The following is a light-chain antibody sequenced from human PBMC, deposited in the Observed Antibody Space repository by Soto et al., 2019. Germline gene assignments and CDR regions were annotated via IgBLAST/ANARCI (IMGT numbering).Light chain of an antibody. Sequence: EIVMTQSPATLSVSPGERATLSCRASQSVSSNLAWYQQKPGQAPRLLIYGAFTRATGIPAQFRGSGSATEYSLTISGLQSEDFAVYYCQQYNNWTPITFGQGTRLEIK. V-gene: IGKV3-15*01. CDR2: GAF. CDR1: QSVSSN. J-gene: IGKJ5*01. CDR3: QQYNNWTPIT.